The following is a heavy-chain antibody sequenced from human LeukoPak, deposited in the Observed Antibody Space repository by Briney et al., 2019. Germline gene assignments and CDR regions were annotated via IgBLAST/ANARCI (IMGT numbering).Heavy chain of an antibody. D-gene: IGHD3-10*01. V-gene: IGHV3-23*01. CDR3: AKVRPPVHYGSGSYSALYFDY. Sequence: GGSLRLSCAASGFTFSSYAMSWARQAPGKGLELVSAISGSGGSTYYADSVKGRFTIYRDNSKNTLYLQMNSLRAEDTAVYYCAKVRPPVHYGSGSYSALYFDYWGQGTLVTVSS. CDR2: ISGSGGST. J-gene: IGHJ4*02. CDR1: GFTFSSYA.